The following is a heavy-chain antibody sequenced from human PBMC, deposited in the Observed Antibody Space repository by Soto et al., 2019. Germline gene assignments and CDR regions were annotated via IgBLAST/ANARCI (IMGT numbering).Heavy chain of an antibody. J-gene: IGHJ5*02. D-gene: IGHD3-3*01. V-gene: IGHV4-4*07. Sequence: QVQLQESGPGLVKPSETLSLTCTVSGGSISSYYWSWIRQPAGKGLEWIGRIYTSGSTNYNPSLKSRVNMSVDTSKNQFSLKLSSVTAADTAVYYCARARRVLRFLEWLSPLDHWGQGTLVTVSS. CDR2: IYTSGST. CDR3: ARARRVLRFLEWLSPLDH. CDR1: GGSISSYY.